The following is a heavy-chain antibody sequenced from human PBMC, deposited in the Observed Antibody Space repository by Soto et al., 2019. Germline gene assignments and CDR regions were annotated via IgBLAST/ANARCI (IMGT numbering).Heavy chain of an antibody. D-gene: IGHD3-10*02. CDR2: ISGSGGST. V-gene: IGHV3-23*01. J-gene: IGHJ3*02. CDR1: GFTFSRYA. CDR3: AKEIGVRGGAFAI. Sequence: EVQLLESGGGLVQPGGSLRLSCAASGFTFSRYAMSWVRQAPGKGLEWFSAISGSGGSTYYADSVKGRFTISRDNSKNTLYLQMNSRSSEDTAVYYCAKEIGVRGGAFAIWGQGTMVTVSS.